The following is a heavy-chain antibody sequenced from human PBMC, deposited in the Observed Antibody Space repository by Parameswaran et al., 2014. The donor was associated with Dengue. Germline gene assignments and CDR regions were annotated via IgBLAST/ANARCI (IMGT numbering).Heavy chain of an antibody. CDR3: ATPGSLGELSNYYYYYYYGMDV. Sequence: RWIRQPPGKGLEWVSAISGSGGSTYYADSVKGRFTISRDNSKNTLYLQMNSLRAEDTAVYYCATPGSLGELSNYYYYYYYGMDVWGQGTTVTVSS. J-gene: IGHJ6*02. V-gene: IGHV3-23*01. D-gene: IGHD3-16*02. CDR2: ISGSGGST.